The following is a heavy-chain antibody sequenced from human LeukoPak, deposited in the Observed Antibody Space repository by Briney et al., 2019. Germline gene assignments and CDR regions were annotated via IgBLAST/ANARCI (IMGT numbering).Heavy chain of an antibody. CDR3: AREPADYYDSSGYYYA. CDR1: GGTFSSYA. CDR2: IIPIFGTA. J-gene: IGHJ5*02. D-gene: IGHD3-22*01. V-gene: IGHV1-69*05. Sequence: ASVKVSCKASGGTFSSYAISWVRQAPGQGLEWMGGIIPIFGTANYAQKFQGRVTITTDESTSTAYMELSSPRSEDTAVYYCAREPADYYDSSGYYYAWGQGTLVTVSS.